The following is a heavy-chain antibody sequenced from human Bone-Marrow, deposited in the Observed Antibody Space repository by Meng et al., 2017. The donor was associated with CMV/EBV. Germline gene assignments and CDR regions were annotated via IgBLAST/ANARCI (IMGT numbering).Heavy chain of an antibody. D-gene: IGHD2-2*01. Sequence: ASVKVSCKASGYTFTGYYMHWVRQAPGQGLEWMGWINPNSGGTNYAQKFQGRVTMTRDTSISTAYMELSRLRSDDTAVYYCARDAVVPAATKTNWFDPWGQGTLVTVPQ. V-gene: IGHV1-2*02. CDR3: ARDAVVPAATKTNWFDP. J-gene: IGHJ5*02. CDR1: GYTFTGYY. CDR2: INPNSGGT.